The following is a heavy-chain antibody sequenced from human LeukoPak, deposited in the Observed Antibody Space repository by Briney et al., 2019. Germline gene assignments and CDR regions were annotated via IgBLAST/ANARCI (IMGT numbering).Heavy chain of an antibody. CDR3: ARGSYGDFYYFDY. D-gene: IGHD4-17*01. CDR1: GYTFTGYY. V-gene: IGHV1-2*02. J-gene: IGHJ4*02. CDR2: INLNSGGT. Sequence: EASVKVSCKASGYTFTGYYMHWVRQAPGQGLEWMGWINLNSGGTNYAQKFQGRVTMTRDTSISTAYMELSRLRSDDTAVYYCARGSYGDFYYFDYWGQGTLVTVSS.